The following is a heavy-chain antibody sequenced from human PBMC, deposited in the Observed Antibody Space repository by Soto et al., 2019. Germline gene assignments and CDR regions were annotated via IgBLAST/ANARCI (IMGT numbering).Heavy chain of an antibody. CDR3: ATLAEVADFDY. CDR1: GGSISSSSYY. D-gene: IGHD2-15*01. CDR2: IYYSGST. V-gene: IGHV4-39*01. Sequence: QLQLQESGPGLVKPSETLSLTCTVSGGSISSSSYYWGWIRQPPGKGLEWIGSIYYSGSTYYNPSLKSRVTISVDTSKNQFSLKLSSVTAADSAVYYCATLAEVADFDYWGQGTLVTVSS. J-gene: IGHJ4*02.